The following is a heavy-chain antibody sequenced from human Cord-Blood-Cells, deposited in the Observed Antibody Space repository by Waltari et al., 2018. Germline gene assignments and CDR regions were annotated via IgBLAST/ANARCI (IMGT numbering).Heavy chain of an antibody. Sequence: EVQLLASGGGLVQPGGSLRPACAASGFTFSSYAMSWVSQAPGKGLEWVSAISGSGGSTYYADSVKGRFTISRDNSKNTLYLQMNSLRAEDTAVYYCAKDNGIREYAFDIWGQGTMVTVSS. CDR2: ISGSGGST. CDR1: GFTFSSYA. J-gene: IGHJ3*02. D-gene: IGHD3-10*01. V-gene: IGHV3-23*01. CDR3: AKDNGIREYAFDI.